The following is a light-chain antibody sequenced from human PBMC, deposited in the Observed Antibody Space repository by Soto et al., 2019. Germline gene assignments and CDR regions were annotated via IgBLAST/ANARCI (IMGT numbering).Light chain of an antibody. Sequence: EIVMTQSPATLSVSPGERATLSCRASQSVSSNLAWYQQKPGQAPRLLIYATSTRATGIPARFSGSESGTEFTLTISSLQSEDFAVYYCQQYNNWPLTFGQGTKVEIK. V-gene: IGKV3-15*01. CDR1: QSVSSN. CDR3: QQYNNWPLT. J-gene: IGKJ1*01. CDR2: ATS.